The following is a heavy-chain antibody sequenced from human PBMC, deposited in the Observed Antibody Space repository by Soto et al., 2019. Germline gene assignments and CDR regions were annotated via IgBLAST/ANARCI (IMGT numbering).Heavy chain of an antibody. Sequence: ASVKVSCKASGYTFTSYGISWVRQAPGQGLERMGWISAYNGNTNYAQKLQGRVTMTTDTSTSTAYMELRSLRSDDTAVYYCARAGYCSGGSCYRKNWFDPWGQRTLVTVSS. CDR3: ARAGYCSGGSCYRKNWFDP. CDR2: ISAYNGNT. V-gene: IGHV1-18*01. J-gene: IGHJ5*02. D-gene: IGHD2-15*01. CDR1: GYTFTSYG.